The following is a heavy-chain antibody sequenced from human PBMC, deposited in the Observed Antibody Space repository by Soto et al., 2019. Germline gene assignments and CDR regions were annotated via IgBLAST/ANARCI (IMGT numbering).Heavy chain of an antibody. CDR1: GGSVSSGGYS. V-gene: IGHV4-30-2*01. CDR2: IYHSGGT. J-gene: IGHJ6*02. Sequence: QLQLQESGSGLLKPSQTLSLTCAVSGGSVSSGGYSWGWIRQPLGKGLEWIGYIYHSGGTDYNPSCESRVTKSLDRSQNQFSLKLESVFAAGTAVYYCARSLLARIRGATITYYSVMDVWGQGTTVTVSS. D-gene: IGHD1-26*01. CDR3: ARSLLARIRGATITYYSVMDV.